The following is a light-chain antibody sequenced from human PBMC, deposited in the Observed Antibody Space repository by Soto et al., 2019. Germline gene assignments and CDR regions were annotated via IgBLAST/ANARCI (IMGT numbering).Light chain of an antibody. CDR2: DAS. J-gene: IGKJ5*01. V-gene: IGKV1-33*01. Sequence: DIQMTQSPSSLSASVGDRVTITCRASQDISNYLNWYQQRPGKAPKLLIYDASNLERGVPSRFSGTRSGTHFTFAITSLQPEDVATYYCQQSDSLPLTFGRGTRLEI. CDR3: QQSDSLPLT. CDR1: QDISNY.